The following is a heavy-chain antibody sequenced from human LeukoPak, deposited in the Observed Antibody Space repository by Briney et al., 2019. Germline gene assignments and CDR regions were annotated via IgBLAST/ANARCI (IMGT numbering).Heavy chain of an antibody. CDR2: IIPIFGTA. CDR3: ARGPSRVGWFIVY. V-gene: IGHV1-69*05. Sequence: SVKVSCKASGGTFSSYAISWVRQAPGQGLEWMGGIIPIFGTANYAQKFQGRVTITTDESTSTAYMELSSLRSEDTAVYYCARGPSRVGWFIVYWGQGTLVTVSS. J-gene: IGHJ4*02. CDR1: GGTFSSYA. D-gene: IGHD3-3*01.